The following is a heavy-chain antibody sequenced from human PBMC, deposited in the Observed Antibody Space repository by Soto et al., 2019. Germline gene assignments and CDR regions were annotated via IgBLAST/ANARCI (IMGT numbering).Heavy chain of an antibody. J-gene: IGHJ4*02. Sequence: GGSLRLSCAASGFTFSSYGMHWVRQAPGKGLEWVAVIWYDGSNKYYADSVKGRFTISRDNSKNTLYLQMNSLRAEDTAVYYCARDQYSGYSSSPPGYFDYWGQGTLVTVSS. V-gene: IGHV3-33*01. CDR2: IWYDGSNK. D-gene: IGHD6-6*01. CDR3: ARDQYSGYSSSPPGYFDY. CDR1: GFTFSSYG.